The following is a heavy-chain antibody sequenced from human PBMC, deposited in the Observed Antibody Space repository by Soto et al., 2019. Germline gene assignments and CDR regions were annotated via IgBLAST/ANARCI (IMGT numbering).Heavy chain of an antibody. J-gene: IGHJ6*02. V-gene: IGHV3-74*01. CDR3: ASATPPPLWQQLILEYYYCGMDF. D-gene: IGHD6-13*01. Sequence: GGSLRLPCAACGFTFNSYWLHWVRQPPGKGLVWVSHINSDGSTTNYADSVKGRFTISRDNAKNTLYLQMNTLRAEGTAVYYCASATPPPLWQQLILEYYYCGMDFWGQGTTVTVSS. CDR1: GFTFNSYW. CDR2: INSDGSTT.